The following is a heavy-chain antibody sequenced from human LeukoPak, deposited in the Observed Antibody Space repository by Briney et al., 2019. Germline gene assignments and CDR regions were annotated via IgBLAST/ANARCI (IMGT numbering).Heavy chain of an antibody. Sequence: GGSLRLSCAASGFTFSSYSMNWVRQAPGKGLEWVSSISSSSSYIYYADSVKGRFTISRDNSKNTLYLQMNSLRAEDTAVYYCARDPAPAGLPAGGPLGFDYWGQGTLVTVSS. CDR3: ARDPAPAGLPAGGPLGFDY. V-gene: IGHV3-21*01. D-gene: IGHD6-13*01. CDR2: ISSSSSYI. J-gene: IGHJ4*02. CDR1: GFTFSSYS.